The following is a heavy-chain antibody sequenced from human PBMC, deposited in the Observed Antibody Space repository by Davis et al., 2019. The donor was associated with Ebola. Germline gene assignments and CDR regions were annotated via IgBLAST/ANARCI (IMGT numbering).Heavy chain of an antibody. D-gene: IGHD1-26*01. V-gene: IGHV3-7*01. CDR2: INEDGREK. Sequence: PGGSLRLSCAASKFTFSSNWMSWVRQAPGKGLEWVANINEDGREKYYVASVKGRFTISRDNAKNSLFLQMNSLRAEDTAVYYCTSDWGNSGSYYDYWGQGTLVTVSS. CDR1: KFTFSSNW. J-gene: IGHJ4*02. CDR3: TSDWGNSGSYYDY.